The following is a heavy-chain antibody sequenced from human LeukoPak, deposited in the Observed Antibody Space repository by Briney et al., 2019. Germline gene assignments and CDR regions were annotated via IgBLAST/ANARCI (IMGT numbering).Heavy chain of an antibody. CDR2: IYTSGST. J-gene: IGHJ4*02. D-gene: IGHD2-2*01. CDR3: ARDFLHCSSTSCYDTFDY. Sequence: SETLSLTCTVSGGSISSYYWSWIRQPAGKGLEWVGRIYTSGSTNYNPSLKSRVTKSVDTSKNQFSLKLSSVTAAGTAVYYCARDFLHCSSTSCYDTFDYWGQGTLVTVSS. V-gene: IGHV4-4*07. CDR1: GGSISSYY.